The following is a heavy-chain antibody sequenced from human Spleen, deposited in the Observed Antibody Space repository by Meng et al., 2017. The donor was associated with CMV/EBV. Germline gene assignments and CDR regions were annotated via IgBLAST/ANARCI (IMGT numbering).Heavy chain of an antibody. CDR1: GFTFSSYA. CDR3: AKGCSTTRCYGPNDY. CDR2: FYSGATST. J-gene: IGHJ4*02. D-gene: IGHD2-2*01. Sequence: SGFTFSSYAMSWVRQAPGKGLQWVSVFYSGATSTYYVDSVKGRFTISRDNSKNTLFLEMNSLRAEDTAIYYCAKGCSTTRCYGPNDYWGRGTLVTVSS. V-gene: IGHV3-23*03.